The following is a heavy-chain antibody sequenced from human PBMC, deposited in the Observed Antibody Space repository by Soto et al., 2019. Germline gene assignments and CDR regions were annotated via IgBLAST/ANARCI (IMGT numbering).Heavy chain of an antibody. CDR2: INHSGST. J-gene: IGHJ5*02. D-gene: IGHD3-3*01. Sequence: QVQLQQWGAGLLKPSETLSLTCAVYGGSFSGYYWSWIRQPPGMGLECIGEINHSGSTTYNPSLQSRVRRSVDASKNRFSLKLSSVTAADTAVYYCARGGYQRRRTIFGVFKRNWFDPWGQGTLVTVSS. CDR3: ARGGYQRRRTIFGVFKRNWFDP. V-gene: IGHV4-34*01. CDR1: GGSFSGYY.